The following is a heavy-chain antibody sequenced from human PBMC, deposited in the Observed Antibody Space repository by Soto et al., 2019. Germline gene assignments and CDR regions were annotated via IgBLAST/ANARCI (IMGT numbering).Heavy chain of an antibody. CDR2: ISGSGGST. J-gene: IGHJ6*02. CDR1: GFPFSSYA. CDR3: AKDRFLEWLSHYYYYGMDV. Sequence: PGGSLRHSCASSGFPFSSYAMSWVRQAPGKGLEWVSAISGSGGSTYYADSVKGRFTISRDNSKNTLYLQMNSLRAEDTAVYYCAKDRFLEWLSHYYYYGMDVWGQGTTVTV. D-gene: IGHD3-3*01. V-gene: IGHV3-23*01.